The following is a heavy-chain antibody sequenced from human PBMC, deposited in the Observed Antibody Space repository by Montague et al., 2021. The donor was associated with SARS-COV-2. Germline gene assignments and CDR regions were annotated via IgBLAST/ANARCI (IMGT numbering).Heavy chain of an antibody. J-gene: IGHJ4*02. D-gene: IGHD5-12*01. CDR3: ARTRGYDPLFDF. V-gene: IGHV4-59*01. Sequence: SETLSLTCTVSGGSISSNFWCWIRQPPGKGLEWIGYIYYSGSTNYNPSLTSRVTISVDTSTKQFSLQLSSVTAADTAVYYCARTRGYDPLFDFWGQGTLVTVSS. CDR2: IYYSGST. CDR1: GGSISSNF.